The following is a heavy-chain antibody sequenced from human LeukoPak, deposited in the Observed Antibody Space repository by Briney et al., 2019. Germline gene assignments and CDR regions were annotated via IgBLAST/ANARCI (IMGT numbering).Heavy chain of an antibody. V-gene: IGHV1-18*01. CDR2: ISTYNDYT. CDR1: GYTFTRYG. J-gene: IGHJ4*02. Sequence: GASVKVSCKASGYTFTRYGINWVRQAPGQRLEWMGWISTYNDYTKYTQKFQGRVTMTTDTSTSTAYMELRSLRSDDTAVYYCARGQTNRLLWVGDSLSNINPFDYWGQGTLVTVSS. D-gene: IGHD3-10*01. CDR3: ARGQTNRLLWVGDSLSNINPFDY.